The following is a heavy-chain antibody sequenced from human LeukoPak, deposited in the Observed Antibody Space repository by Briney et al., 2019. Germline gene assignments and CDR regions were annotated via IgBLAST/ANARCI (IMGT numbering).Heavy chain of an antibody. CDR3: AKDDRSSLLWFGELSY. Sequence: GGSLRLSCAASGFTFSSYGMHWVRQAPGKGLEWVAFIRYDGSNKYYADSVKGRFTISRDNSKNTLYLQMNSLRAEDTAVYYCAKDDRSSLLWFGELSYWGQGTLVTVSS. CDR1: GFTFSSYG. J-gene: IGHJ4*02. D-gene: IGHD3-10*01. V-gene: IGHV3-30*02. CDR2: IRYDGSNK.